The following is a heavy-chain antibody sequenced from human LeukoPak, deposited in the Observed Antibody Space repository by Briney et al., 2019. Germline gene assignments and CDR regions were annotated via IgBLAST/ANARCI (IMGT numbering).Heavy chain of an antibody. CDR2: INHSGST. CDR3: AAEPLKYCSSTSCYDAFDI. CDR1: GGSFSGYY. D-gene: IGHD2-2*01. Sequence: PSETLSLTCAVYGGSFSGYYWSWIRQPPGKGLEWIGEINHSGSTNYNPSLKSRVTISVDTSKNQFSLKLSSVTAADTAVYYCAAEPLKYCSSTSCYDAFDIWGQGTMVTVSS. V-gene: IGHV4-34*01. J-gene: IGHJ3*02.